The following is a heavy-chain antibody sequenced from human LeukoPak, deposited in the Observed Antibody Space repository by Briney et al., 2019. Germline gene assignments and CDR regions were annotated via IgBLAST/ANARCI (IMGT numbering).Heavy chain of an antibody. D-gene: IGHD3-3*01. CDR3: ASGRFLEWFDAFDI. CDR2: ISYSGGT. V-gene: IGHV4-59*01. CDR1: GDSITNYY. Sequence: PSETLSLTCTVSGDSITNYYWSWIRQPPGKGLECIAYISYSGGTKYNPSLRSRVTISQDTSKNQFSLELSSVTAADTAVYYCASGRFLEWFDAFDIWGQGTMVTVSS. J-gene: IGHJ3*02.